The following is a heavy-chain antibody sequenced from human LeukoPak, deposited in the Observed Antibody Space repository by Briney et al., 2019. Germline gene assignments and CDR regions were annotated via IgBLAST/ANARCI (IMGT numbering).Heavy chain of an antibody. CDR2: ISYDGSNK. J-gene: IGHJ4*02. D-gene: IGHD4-17*01. CDR3: AKDRLGLQDYGDYDTPGY. CDR1: GFTFSSYG. Sequence: GGSLRLSCAASGFTFSSYGMHWVRQAPGKGLEWVAVISYDGSNKYYADSVKGRFTISRDNSKNTLYLQMNSLRAEDTAVYYCAKDRLGLQDYGDYDTPGYWGQGTLVTVSS. V-gene: IGHV3-30*18.